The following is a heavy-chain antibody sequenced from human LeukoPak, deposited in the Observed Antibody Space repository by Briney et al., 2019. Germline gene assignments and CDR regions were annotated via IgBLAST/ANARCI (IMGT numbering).Heavy chain of an antibody. CDR1: GFTFSDYW. D-gene: IGHD3-22*01. CDR2: ISYDGSNK. CDR3: AKETMPRTYYYDSSGYYSSPLGN. J-gene: IGHJ3*01. V-gene: IGHV3-30*18. Sequence: PGGSLRLSCAASGFTFSDYWMSWMRQAPGKGLEWVAVISYDGSNKYYADSVKGRFTISRDNSKNTLYLQMNSLRAEDTAVYYCAKETMPRTYYYDSSGYYSSPLGNWGQGTMVTVSS.